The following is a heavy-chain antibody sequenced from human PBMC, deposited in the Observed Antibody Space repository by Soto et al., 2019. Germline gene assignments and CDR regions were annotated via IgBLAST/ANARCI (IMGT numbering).Heavy chain of an antibody. CDR2: IDPSDSYT. Sequence: GESLKISCKGSGCSFTSYWISWVRQMPGKGLEWMGRIDPSDSYTNYSPSFQGHVTMSADKSINTAYLQWSSLKASDSAMYYCARHKAFYYDSSGAWGQGSLVTVSS. D-gene: IGHD3-22*01. V-gene: IGHV5-10-1*01. CDR1: GCSFTSYW. CDR3: ARHKAFYYDSSGA. J-gene: IGHJ5*02.